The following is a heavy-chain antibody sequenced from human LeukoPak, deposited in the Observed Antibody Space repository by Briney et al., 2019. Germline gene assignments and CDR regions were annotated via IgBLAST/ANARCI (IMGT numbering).Heavy chain of an antibody. J-gene: IGHJ5*02. Sequence: SETLSLTCTVSGGSISSYYWSWIRQPPGKGLEWIGYIYYSGSTNYNPSLKSRVTISVDTSKNQFSLKLSSVTAADTAVYYCARDYDFWSGPSGWFDPRGQGTLVTVSS. CDR2: IYYSGST. CDR3: ARDYDFWSGPSGWFDP. CDR1: GGSISSYY. V-gene: IGHV4-59*01. D-gene: IGHD3-3*01.